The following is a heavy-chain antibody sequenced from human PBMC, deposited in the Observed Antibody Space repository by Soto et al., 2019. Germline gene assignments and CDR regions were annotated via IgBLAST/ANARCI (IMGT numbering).Heavy chain of an antibody. D-gene: IGHD6-6*01. CDR1: GYSFTSYW. Sequence: GESLKISCKGSGYSFTSYWIGWVRQMPGKGLEWVGIIYPADSDTRYSPSFQGQATISVDKSISTAYLQWSSLKASDSAMYYCARRPEYSSSVYFDYWGQGTLVTVSS. CDR2: IYPADSDT. CDR3: ARRPEYSSSVYFDY. J-gene: IGHJ4*02. V-gene: IGHV5-51*01.